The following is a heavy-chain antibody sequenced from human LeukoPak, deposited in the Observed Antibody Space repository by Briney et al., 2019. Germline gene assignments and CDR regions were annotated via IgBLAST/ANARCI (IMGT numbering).Heavy chain of an antibody. V-gene: IGHV1-69*13. CDR3: ARVDEYGGNERGY. CDR2: IITIFHTP. Sequence: GASVKVSCKASGGTFSSYAFSWVRQAPGQGLEWMGVIITIFHTPYYAPKFQGRVTITADESTSTAYMELSSQRSEDTAVYYCARVDEYGGNERGYWGQGTLVTVSS. CDR1: GGTFSSYA. D-gene: IGHD4-23*01. J-gene: IGHJ4*02.